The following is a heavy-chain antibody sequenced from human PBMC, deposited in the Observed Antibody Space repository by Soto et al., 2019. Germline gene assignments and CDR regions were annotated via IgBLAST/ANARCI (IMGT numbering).Heavy chain of an antibody. CDR3: ARAITIFGVEDNWFDP. CDR2: IYYSGST. CDR1: GGSISSSSYY. J-gene: IGHJ5*02. D-gene: IGHD3-3*01. V-gene: IGHV4-39*01. Sequence: SETLSLTCTVSGGSISSSSYYWGWIRQPPGKGLEWIGSIYYSGSTYYYPSLKSRVTISVDTSKNQFSLKLSSVTAADTAVYYCARAITIFGVEDNWFDPWGQGTLVTVSS.